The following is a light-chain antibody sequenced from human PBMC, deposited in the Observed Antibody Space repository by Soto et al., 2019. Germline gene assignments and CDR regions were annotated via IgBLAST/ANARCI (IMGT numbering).Light chain of an antibody. CDR2: EVS. Sequence: QSALAQPASVSGSPGQSITISCTGTSSDVGGYNSVPWFQQHPSKAPKLIIYEVSHRPSGVSIRFSGSKSGNTASLTISGLQAEDEADYYCNSYRHSTTLVFGTGTKVTVL. CDR3: NSYRHSTTLV. CDR1: SSDVGGYNS. J-gene: IGLJ1*01. V-gene: IGLV2-14*01.